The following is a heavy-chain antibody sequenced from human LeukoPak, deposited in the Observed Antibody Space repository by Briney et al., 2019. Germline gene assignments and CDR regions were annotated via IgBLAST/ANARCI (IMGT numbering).Heavy chain of an antibody. Sequence: SETLSLTCTVSGGSISSGVYYWSWIRQHPGKGLEWMGYIFYTGRASYNPSLKSRITISVDSTRNHFSLEVSSVTAADTAVYYCARTVGARTFYFDHWGHGTLVTVSS. CDR2: IFYTGRA. D-gene: IGHD1-26*01. J-gene: IGHJ4*01. CDR1: GGSISSGVYY. CDR3: ARTVGARTFYFDH. V-gene: IGHV4-31*03.